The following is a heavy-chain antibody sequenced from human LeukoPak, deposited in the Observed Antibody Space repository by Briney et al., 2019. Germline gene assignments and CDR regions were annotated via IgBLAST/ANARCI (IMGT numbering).Heavy chain of an antibody. CDR1: GGSVISNRDY. V-gene: IGHV4-61*01. CDR2: VYYSGST. CDR3: ARGERYSGTLGWFDS. Sequence: PSETLSLTCTVSGGSVISNRDYWSWIRQPPGKVLEWVGYVYYSGSTNYNPSLKSRVTISVVTSKNRFSLKLTSVTAADTAVYFCARGERYSGTLGWFDSWGQGTLVTVSS. D-gene: IGHD1-26*01. J-gene: IGHJ5*01.